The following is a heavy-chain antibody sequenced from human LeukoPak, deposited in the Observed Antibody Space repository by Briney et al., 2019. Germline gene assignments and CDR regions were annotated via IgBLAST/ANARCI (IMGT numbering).Heavy chain of an antibody. D-gene: IGHD5-18*01. V-gene: IGHV4-59*01. CDR2: IYYSGST. Sequence: PSETLSLTCTVSGGSISSYYWSWIRQPPGKGLEWIGYIYYSGSTNYNPSLKSRVTISVDTSKNQFSLKLSSVTAADTAVYYCERDRTATDYWGQGTLVIVSS. J-gene: IGHJ4*02. CDR3: ERDRTATDY. CDR1: GGSISSYY.